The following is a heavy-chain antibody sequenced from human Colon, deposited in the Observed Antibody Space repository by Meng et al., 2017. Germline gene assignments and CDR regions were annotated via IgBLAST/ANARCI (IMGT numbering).Heavy chain of an antibody. CDR3: TRDSEAADY. J-gene: IGHJ4*02. CDR2: INTNTGKP. D-gene: IGHD6-25*01. V-gene: IGHV7-4-1*02. Sequence: QVQLVQSGSELKKPGASVRISCKASGYTFTTCGMNWVRQAPGQGLELMGWINTNTGKPTYAQGLTGRFVFSLDTSVSTAYLQISSLKAEDTAVYYCTRDSEAADYWGQGTLVTVSS. CDR1: GYTFTTCG.